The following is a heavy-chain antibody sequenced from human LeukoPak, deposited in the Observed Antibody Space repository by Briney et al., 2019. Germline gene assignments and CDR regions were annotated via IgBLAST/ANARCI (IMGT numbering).Heavy chain of an antibody. J-gene: IGHJ4*02. Sequence: PSQTLSLTCTVSGGSISSGSYYWSWIRQPAGKGLEWIGGIYSSGSTNYNPSLKSRVTISVDTSKNQFSLKLSSVTAADTAVYYCARSHFDYWGQGTLVTVSS. CDR1: GGSISSGSYY. CDR2: IYSSGST. CDR3: ARSHFDY. V-gene: IGHV4-61*02.